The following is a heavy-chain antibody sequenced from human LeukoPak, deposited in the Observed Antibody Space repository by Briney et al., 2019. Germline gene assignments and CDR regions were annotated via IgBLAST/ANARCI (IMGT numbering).Heavy chain of an antibody. CDR2: IIPILGTS. V-gene: IGHV1-69*13. D-gene: IGHD5-18*01. J-gene: IGHJ6*03. CDR1: RGTFSNYA. Sequence: GASVRVSCKASRGTFSNYAISWVRQAPGQGFEWMGGIIPILGTSNYAQKFQGRFTITADESTSTAYMELSSLRSEDTAVYYCASISYLYSYGTGGPRWPHFTYYYYMDVWGKGTTVTISS. CDR3: ASISYLYSYGTGGPRWPHFTYYYYMDV.